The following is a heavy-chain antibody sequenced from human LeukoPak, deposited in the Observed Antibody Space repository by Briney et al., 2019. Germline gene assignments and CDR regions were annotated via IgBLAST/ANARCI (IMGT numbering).Heavy chain of an antibody. D-gene: IGHD1-26*01. J-gene: IGHJ4*02. CDR2: IGDTSGYI. V-gene: IGHV3-11*06. CDR1: GFAFSDSY. Sequence: GGSLRLSCAASGFAFSDSYMSWIRKAPGNGLEWLSYIGDTSGYIKYADSVKGRFTISRDNAKNLLYLHINSLRAEDTAVYYCAGNVRPYSASAGYVYWGQGTLVAVSS. CDR3: AGNVRPYSASAGYVY.